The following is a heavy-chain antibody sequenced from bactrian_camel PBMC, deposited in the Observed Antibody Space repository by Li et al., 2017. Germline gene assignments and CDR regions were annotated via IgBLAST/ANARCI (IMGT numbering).Heavy chain of an antibody. V-gene: IGHV3S40*01. CDR3: AASRARNWWQCDLDSDYDY. Sequence: QLVESGGGSVQAGGSLRLSCPASGYTYMGWFRQAPGKAREGAATIDSENGPTYTGSVKGRFTISRDNAKDTVVHLQMSSLKPEDTALYYCAASRARNWWQCDLDSDYDYWGRGTQVTVS. CDR2: IDSENGPT. J-gene: IGHJ4*01. D-gene: IGHD7*01. CDR1: GYTY.